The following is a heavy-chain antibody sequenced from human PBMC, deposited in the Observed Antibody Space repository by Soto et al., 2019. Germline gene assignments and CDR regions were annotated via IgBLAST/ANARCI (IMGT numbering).Heavy chain of an antibody. Sequence: ASVKVSCKASGGTFSSYAISWVRQAPGQGLEWMGGIIPILGIANYAQKFQGRVTITADKSTSTAYMELSSLRSEDTAVYYCAREGSGLDYYDSSGPFDYWGQGTLVTVSS. J-gene: IGHJ4*02. CDR3: AREGSGLDYYDSSGPFDY. CDR1: GGTFSSYA. CDR2: IIPILGIA. D-gene: IGHD3-22*01. V-gene: IGHV1-69*10.